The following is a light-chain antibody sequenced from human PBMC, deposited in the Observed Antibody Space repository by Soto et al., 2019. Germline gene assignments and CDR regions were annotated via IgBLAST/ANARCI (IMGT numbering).Light chain of an antibody. CDR2: EVS. J-gene: IGLJ2*01. V-gene: IGLV2-14*01. CDR3: NSYTSSSTVV. Sequence: QSALTQPASVSGSPGQSITISCTGTSNDVGGYNYVSWYQHHPGKAPKLMIYEVSYRPSGVSNRFSGSKSGNTASLTISGLQAEDEADYYCNSYTSSSTVVFGGGTKVTVL. CDR1: SNDVGGYNY.